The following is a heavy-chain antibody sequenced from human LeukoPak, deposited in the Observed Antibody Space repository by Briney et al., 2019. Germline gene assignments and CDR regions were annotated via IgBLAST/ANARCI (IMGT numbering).Heavy chain of an antibody. CDR3: ARQGYHWNDNNLYYFDY. J-gene: IGHJ4*02. CDR1: GGSISSYY. Sequence: SETLSLTCTVSGGSISSYYWSWVRQPPGKELEWIGSMYHSGSTWYSPSLKSRISISIDTSKSQFSLKLRSVTAADTAIYYCARQGYHWNDNNLYYFDYWGQGTLVTVSS. V-gene: IGHV4-59*08. CDR2: MYHSGST. D-gene: IGHD1-20*01.